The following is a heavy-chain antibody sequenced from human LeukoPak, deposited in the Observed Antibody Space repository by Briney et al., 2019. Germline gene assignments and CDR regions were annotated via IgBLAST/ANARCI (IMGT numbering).Heavy chain of an antibody. Sequence: NTGGSLRLSCAASGFTFSSYSMNWVRQAPGKGLEWVSSISSSSSYIYYADSAKGRFTISRDNAKNSLYLQMNSLRAEDTAVYYCARDGLHSGWYYWGQGTLVTVSS. CDR1: GFTFSSYS. D-gene: IGHD6-19*01. V-gene: IGHV3-21*01. CDR3: ARDGLHSGWYY. J-gene: IGHJ4*02. CDR2: ISSSSSYI.